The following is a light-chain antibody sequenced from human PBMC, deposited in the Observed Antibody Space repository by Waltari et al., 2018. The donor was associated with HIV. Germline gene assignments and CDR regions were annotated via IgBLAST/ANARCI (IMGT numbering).Light chain of an antibody. CDR2: SND. Sequence: QSVLTQPPSVSGTPAQNVTISCSGSSTNIGRNIVNWYQQVPEAAPKLLIYSNDQRPSGVPDRFSGSKSGTSASLAISGLQSADEADYYCAAWDDSLNGMFGGGTKLTV. CDR3: AAWDDSLNGM. J-gene: IGLJ3*02. CDR1: STNIGRNI. V-gene: IGLV1-44*01.